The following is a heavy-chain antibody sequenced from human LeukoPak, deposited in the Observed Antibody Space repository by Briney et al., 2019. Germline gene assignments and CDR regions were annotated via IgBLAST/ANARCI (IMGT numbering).Heavy chain of an antibody. CDR3: ARDSPPNWFDP. CDR2: INAGNGNT. J-gene: IGHJ5*02. V-gene: IGHV1-3*01. Sequence: ASVTVSCKASGYTFTSYAMHWVRQAPGQRLEWMGWINAGNGNTKYSQKFQGRVTITRDTSASTAYMELSSLRSEDTAVYYCARDSPPNWFDPWGQGTLVTVSS. CDR1: GYTFTSYA.